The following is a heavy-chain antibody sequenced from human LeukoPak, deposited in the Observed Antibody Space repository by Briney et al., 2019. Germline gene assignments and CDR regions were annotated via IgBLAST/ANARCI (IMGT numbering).Heavy chain of an antibody. V-gene: IGHV3-21*01. CDR3: ARAPYYYYDSGSGTRVTGNPDY. J-gene: IGHJ4*02. CDR2: ISSSSSYI. Sequence: GGSLRPSCAASGFTFSSYSMNWVRQAPGKGLEWVSSISSSSSYIYHADSVKGRFTISRDNAKNSLYLQMNSLRAEDTAVYYCARAPYYYYDSGSGTRVTGNPDYWGQGTLVTVSS. D-gene: IGHD3-10*01. CDR1: GFTFSSYS.